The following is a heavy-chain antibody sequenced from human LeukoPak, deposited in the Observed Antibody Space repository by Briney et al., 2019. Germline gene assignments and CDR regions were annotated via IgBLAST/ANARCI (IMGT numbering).Heavy chain of an antibody. CDR1: GFTFSSYG. D-gene: IGHD6-13*01. Sequence: GGSLRLSCAASGFTFSSYGMHWVRQAPGKGLEWVAFIRYDGSNKYYADSVKGRFTISRDNSKNTLYLQMNSLRAEDTAVYYCAKLLIAAAGFDYWGQGTLVTVSS. V-gene: IGHV3-30*02. CDR2: IRYDGSNK. CDR3: AKLLIAAAGFDY. J-gene: IGHJ4*02.